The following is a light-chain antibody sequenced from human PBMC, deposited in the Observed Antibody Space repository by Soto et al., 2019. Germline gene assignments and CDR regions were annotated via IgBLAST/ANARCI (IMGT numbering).Light chain of an antibody. CDR2: GTS. Sequence: ETVLTQAPGTLSLSPGERATLSCRASQSVSSSSLAWYQQRPGQAPRLLIYGTSSRATGIPDRFSGSGSGTDFTLTITRLEPEDFAVFYCQQYGTSEIIFGQGTRLEIK. V-gene: IGKV3-20*01. J-gene: IGKJ5*01. CDR3: QQYGTSEII. CDR1: QSVSSSS.